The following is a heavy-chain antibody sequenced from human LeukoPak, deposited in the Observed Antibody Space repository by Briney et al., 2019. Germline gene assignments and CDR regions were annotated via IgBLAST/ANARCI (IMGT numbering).Heavy chain of an antibody. Sequence: GGSLRLSCAASGFTFSSYEMNWVRQAPGKGLEWVSYISSSGSTIYYADSVKGRFTFSRDNAKNSLYLQMNSLRAEDTAVYYCARIGSDNWNDRGSDYWGQGTLVTVSS. CDR2: ISSSGSTI. CDR3: ARIGSDNWNDRGSDY. J-gene: IGHJ4*02. D-gene: IGHD1-20*01. V-gene: IGHV3-48*03. CDR1: GFTFSSYE.